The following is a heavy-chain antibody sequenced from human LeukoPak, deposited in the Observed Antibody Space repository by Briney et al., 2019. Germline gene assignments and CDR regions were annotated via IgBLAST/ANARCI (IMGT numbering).Heavy chain of an antibody. V-gene: IGHV7-4-1*02. J-gene: IGHJ3*02. CDR3: ARGVEPMGYSGYEVPDAFDI. Sequence: GASVKVSCKASGYTFTSYAMNWVRQAPGEGLEWMVWINTNTGNPTYAQGFTGRFVFSLDTSVSTAYLQISSLKAEDTAVYYCARGVEPMGYSGYEVPDAFDIWGQGTMVTVSS. D-gene: IGHD5-12*01. CDR2: INTNTGNP. CDR1: GYTFTSYA.